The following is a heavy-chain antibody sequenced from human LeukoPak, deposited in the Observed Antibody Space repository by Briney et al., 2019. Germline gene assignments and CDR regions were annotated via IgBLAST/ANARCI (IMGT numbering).Heavy chain of an antibody. J-gene: IGHJ5*02. CDR2: IDGDGRIA. Sequence: GFLRLSCAASGFTFSSYWMHWVRQVPGQGLVWVSHIDGDGRIAHYGDSVKGRFTISRDNAKNTVYLQMDSLRAEDTAVYYCARDSPRTGPWGQGILVIVSS. V-gene: IGHV3-74*01. D-gene: IGHD1-1*01. CDR3: ARDSPRTGP. CDR1: GFTFSSYW.